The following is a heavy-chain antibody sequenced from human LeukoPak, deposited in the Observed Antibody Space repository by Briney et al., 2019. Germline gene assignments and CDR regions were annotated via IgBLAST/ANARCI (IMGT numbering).Heavy chain of an antibody. J-gene: IGHJ4*02. CDR3: TRHALNCSGGSCYYYFDY. V-gene: IGHV3-73*01. Sequence: PGGSLRLSCAASGFTFSGSAMHWVRQASGKGLEWVGRIRSKANSYATAYAASVKGRFTISRDDSKNTAYLQMNSLKTEDTAVYYCTRHALNCSGGSCYYYFDYWGQGTLVTVSS. CDR2: IRSKANSYAT. D-gene: IGHD2-15*01. CDR1: GFTFSGSA.